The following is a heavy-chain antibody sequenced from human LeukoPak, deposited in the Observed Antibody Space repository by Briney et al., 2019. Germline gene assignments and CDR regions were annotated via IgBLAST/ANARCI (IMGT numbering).Heavy chain of an antibody. V-gene: IGHV3-30*04. D-gene: IGHD5-12*01. CDR3: ARGVATIKGRFFDY. CDR1: GFTFSSYA. J-gene: IGHJ4*02. CDR2: ISYDGSNK. Sequence: PGGSLRLSCAASGFTFSSYAMHWVRQAPGKGLEWVAVISYDGSNKYYADSVKGRFTISRDNSKNTLYLQMNSLRAEDTAVYYCARGVATIKGRFFDYWGQGTLVTVSS.